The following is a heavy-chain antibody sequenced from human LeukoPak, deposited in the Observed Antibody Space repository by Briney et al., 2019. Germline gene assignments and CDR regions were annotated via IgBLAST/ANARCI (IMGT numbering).Heavy chain of an antibody. V-gene: IGHV3-9*01. CDR3: AKDIFGRIVARTFDC. CDR1: GFTFDDYA. D-gene: IGHD5-12*01. Sequence: GGSLRLSCAASGFTFDDYAMHWVRQAPGKGLEWVSGISWNSGNIVYADSVKGRFTISRDNAKNSLYLQMDSLRAEDTALYYCAKDIFGRIVARTFDCWGQGTLVTVSS. J-gene: IGHJ4*02. CDR2: ISWNSGNI.